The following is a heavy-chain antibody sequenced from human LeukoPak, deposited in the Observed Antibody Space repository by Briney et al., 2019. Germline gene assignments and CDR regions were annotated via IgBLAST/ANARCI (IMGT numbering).Heavy chain of an antibody. V-gene: IGHV3-66*01. Sequence: GGSLRLSCAASGFTVSSNYMSWVRQAPGKGLEWVSVIYSGGSTYYADSVKGRFTISRDNSKNTLYLQMNSLRAEDTAAYYCARDDPTYGDYAFDYWGQGTLVTVSS. J-gene: IGHJ4*02. CDR1: GFTVSSNY. CDR3: ARDDPTYGDYAFDY. D-gene: IGHD4-17*01. CDR2: IYSGGST.